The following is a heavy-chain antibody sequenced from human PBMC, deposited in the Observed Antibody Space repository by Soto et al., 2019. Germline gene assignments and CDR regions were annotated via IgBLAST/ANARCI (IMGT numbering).Heavy chain of an antibody. J-gene: IGHJ5*02. D-gene: IGHD5-12*01. CDR2: ISTYSGDT. CDR3: ARHHGPTTSENWFDP. V-gene: IGHV1-18*01. Sequence: QGHLVQSGVEVKTPGASVTVSFHASGYTFFTYDISWVRQAPGQGREWMGGISTYSGDTKYAQKFQGRVTMTTDTSTTTAYLELRSLRSDDTAVYYCARHHGPTTSENWFDPWGQGTLVTVSS. CDR1: GYTFFTYD.